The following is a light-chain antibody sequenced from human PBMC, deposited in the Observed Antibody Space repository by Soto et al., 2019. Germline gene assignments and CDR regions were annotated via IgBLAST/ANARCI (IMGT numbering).Light chain of an antibody. V-gene: IGKV1-33*01. J-gene: IGKJ4*01. CDR1: QDISNY. CDR3: QQYDNLPSLT. Sequence: DIQMTQSPSSLSASVGDSVTITCQASQDISNYLNWYQQKPGKAPKLLIYDASNLETGVPSRFSGSGSGTDFTVTISSLQPEDIATYYCQQYDNLPSLTFGGGTMVEIK. CDR2: DAS.